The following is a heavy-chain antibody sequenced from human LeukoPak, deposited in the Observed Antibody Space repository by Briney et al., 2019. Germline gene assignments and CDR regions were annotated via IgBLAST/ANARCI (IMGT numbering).Heavy chain of an antibody. CDR2: INHSGST. D-gene: IGHD3-10*01. J-gene: IGHJ5*02. CDR3: ARGPASGSTFAWFDP. V-gene: IGHV4-34*01. Sequence: NPSETPSLTCAVYGGSLSNYYWSWIRQPPGKGLEWIGEINHSGSTKYNPSLKSRVTISVDMSKNQFSLELGSVTAADMAVYYCARGPASGSTFAWFDPWGQGTLVTVSS. CDR1: GGSLSNYY.